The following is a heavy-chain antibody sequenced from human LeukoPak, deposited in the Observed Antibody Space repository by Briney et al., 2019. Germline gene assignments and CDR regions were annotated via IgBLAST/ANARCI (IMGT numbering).Heavy chain of an antibody. V-gene: IGHV4-34*01. CDR2: INHSGST. Sequence: SETLSLTCAVYGGSFSGYYWSWIRQPPGKGLEWIEEINHSGSTNYNPSLKSRVTISVDTSKNQFSLKLSSVTAADTAVYHCAREVASSVEYWGQGSLVTVSS. D-gene: IGHD3-10*01. CDR1: GGSFSGYY. CDR3: AREVASSVEY. J-gene: IGHJ4*02.